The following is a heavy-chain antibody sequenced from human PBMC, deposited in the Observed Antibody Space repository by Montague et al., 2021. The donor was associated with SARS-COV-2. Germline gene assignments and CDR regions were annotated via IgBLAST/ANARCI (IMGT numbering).Heavy chain of an antibody. CDR3: ARSYGDYRDSYFDY. J-gene: IGHJ4*02. V-gene: IGHV2-70*01. CDR2: IDWXEDQ. D-gene: IGHD4-17*01. CDR1: GFSLNTSGMC. Sequence: PALVKPTQTLTLTCTFSGFSLNTSGMCVSWIRQPPGKALEWLALIDWXEDQYYSTSLKTRLTISKDTSKNQVVLTMTNMDSIDTATYYCARSYGDYRDSYFDYWGQGTLVTVSS.